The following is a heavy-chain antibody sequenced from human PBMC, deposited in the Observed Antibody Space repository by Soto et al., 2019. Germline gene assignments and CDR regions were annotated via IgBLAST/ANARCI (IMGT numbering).Heavy chain of an antibody. V-gene: IGHV1-18*04. J-gene: IGHJ4*02. D-gene: IGHD3-10*01. CDR1: GYTFTNSE. CDR3: ARSFYGYVDY. Sequence: QVQLVQSGAEVRKPGASVKVSCKASGYTFTNSEITWVRQAPGQGLEWMGCISVNNGNTNYAQKSQGRVTMTSDTSTSTAFMELWSLTSDDTAVYYCARSFYGYVDYWGQGTLVTVSS. CDR2: ISVNNGNT.